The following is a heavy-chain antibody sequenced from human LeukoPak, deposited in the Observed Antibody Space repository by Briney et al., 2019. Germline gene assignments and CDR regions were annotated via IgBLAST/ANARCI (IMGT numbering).Heavy chain of an antibody. D-gene: IGHD6-13*01. V-gene: IGHV1-2*06. J-gene: IGHJ4*02. CDR2: INPNSGGT. CDR3: AGQNTSSSRTKFDY. CDR1: GYTFTGYY. Sequence: GASVKVSCKASGYTFTGYYMHWVRQAPGQGLEWMGRINPNSGGTNYAQKFQGRVTMTRDTSISTAYMELSRLRSDDTAVHYCAGQNTSSSRTKFDYWGQGTLVTVSS.